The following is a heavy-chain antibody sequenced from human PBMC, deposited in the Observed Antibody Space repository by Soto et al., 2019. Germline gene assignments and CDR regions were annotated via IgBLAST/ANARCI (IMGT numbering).Heavy chain of an antibody. CDR2: IYYTGST. CDR3: AREFSNSPEAFDS. D-gene: IGHD6-6*01. CDR1: GGSVNSDNFY. Sequence: SATQCLTCTVSGGSVNSDNFYWSWIRQPPGRGLEWIGYIYYTGSTSYNPSLKSRVTISIDTSRNQFSLKLSSVTAADTAVYYCAREFSNSPEAFDSWGQGSLVTVSS. J-gene: IGHJ4*02. V-gene: IGHV4-61*01.